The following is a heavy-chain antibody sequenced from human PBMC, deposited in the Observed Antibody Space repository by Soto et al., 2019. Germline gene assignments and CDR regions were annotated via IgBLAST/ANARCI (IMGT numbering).Heavy chain of an antibody. J-gene: IGHJ4*02. Sequence: ASVKVSCKASGYTFTSYGISWVRQAPGQGPEWMGWISGYNGNTNYAQKFQARVTMTTDTSTSTAYMELRSLRSDDTAVYYCARSHLGYAGYYYDYWGQGALVTVSS. CDR3: ARSHLGYAGYYYDY. D-gene: IGHD5-12*01. CDR1: GYTFTSYG. V-gene: IGHV1-18*01. CDR2: ISGYNGNT.